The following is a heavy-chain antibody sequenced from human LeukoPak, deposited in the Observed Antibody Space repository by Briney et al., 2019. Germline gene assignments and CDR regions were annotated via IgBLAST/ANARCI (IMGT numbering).Heavy chain of an antibody. CDR2: IYYSGST. CDR1: GYAITSGGFS. V-gene: IGHV4-31*03. CDR3: ARDNPYYYGMDV. J-gene: IGHJ6*02. Sequence: SETLSLTCTVSGYAITSGGFSWNWIRQHPGKGLEWIGYIYYSGSTYYNPSLKSRVTISVDTSKNQFSLKLSSVTAADTAVYYCARDNPYYYGMDVWGQGTTVTVSS.